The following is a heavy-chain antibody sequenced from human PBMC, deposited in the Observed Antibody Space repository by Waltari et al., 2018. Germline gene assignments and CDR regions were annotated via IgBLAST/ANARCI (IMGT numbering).Heavy chain of an antibody. J-gene: IGHJ4*02. Sequence: VQLVESGGGVVQPGRSLRLSCAASGFTFSSYGMHWVRQAPGKGLEWVAVIWYDGSNKYYADSVKGRFTISRDNSKNTLYLQMNSLRAEDTAMYYCAKEGELNYFDYWGQGTLVTVSS. CDR2: IWYDGSNK. CDR3: AKEGELNYFDY. D-gene: IGHD1-26*01. V-gene: IGHV3-30*18. CDR1: GFTFSSYG.